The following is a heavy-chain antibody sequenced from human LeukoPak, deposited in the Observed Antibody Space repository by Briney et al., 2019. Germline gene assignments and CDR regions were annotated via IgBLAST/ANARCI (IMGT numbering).Heavy chain of an antibody. CDR1: GGSFSGYY. CDR3: ARRVSLVAAAFDY. D-gene: IGHD2-15*01. V-gene: IGHV4-34*01. CDR2: INHSGST. J-gene: IGHJ4*02. Sequence: SETLSLTCAVYGGSFSGYYWSWIRQPPGKGLEWIGEINHSGSTNYNPSLKSRVTISVDTSKNQFSLKLSSVTAADTAVYYCARRVSLVAAAFDYWGQGTLVTVSS.